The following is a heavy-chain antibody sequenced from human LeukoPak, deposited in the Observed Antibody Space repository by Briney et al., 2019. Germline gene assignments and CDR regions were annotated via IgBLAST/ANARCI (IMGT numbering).Heavy chain of an antibody. Sequence: NPSETLSLTCSASGGSISSYYWSWIRLPAGKGLEWIGRICTSGSTNYNPSLKSRVTMSVDTSKNQFSLQLTSVTAADPAVYYCARALVGYSYGYRAVHNWGQGTMVTVSS. D-gene: IGHD5-18*01. CDR3: ARALVGYSYGYRAVHN. CDR2: ICTSGST. J-gene: IGHJ3*02. CDR1: GGSISSYY. V-gene: IGHV4-4*07.